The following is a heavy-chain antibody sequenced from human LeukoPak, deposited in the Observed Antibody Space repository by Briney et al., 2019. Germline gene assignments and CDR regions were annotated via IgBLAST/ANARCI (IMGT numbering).Heavy chain of an antibody. J-gene: IGHJ3*02. CDR2: IQQEGSEI. Sequence: SGGPLRLSCAASGFTFSTYWMSWVRQAPGKGLEWVANIQQEGSEINHVDSVKGRFTISRDNAKNSLYLQMNSLRAEDTAVYYCARDRGYSTFDIWGQGTMVTVSS. D-gene: IGHD5-18*01. CDR3: ARDRGYSTFDI. CDR1: GFTFSTYW. V-gene: IGHV3-7*05.